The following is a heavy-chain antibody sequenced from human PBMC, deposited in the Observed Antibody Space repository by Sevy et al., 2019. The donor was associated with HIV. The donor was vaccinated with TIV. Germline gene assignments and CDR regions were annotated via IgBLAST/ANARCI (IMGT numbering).Heavy chain of an antibody. CDR3: ARESRTRFTDC. D-gene: IGHD2-2*01. Sequence: GRSLRLSCAASGFTFTDYYMSWIRQAPGKGLEWLSYISSSGDTIQYADSVKGRFTISRDNAKNSLSLQMNSLRAEDTAVYYCARESRTRFTDCWGQGTLVTVSS. CDR2: ISSSGDTI. V-gene: IGHV3-11*01. CDR1: GFTFTDYY. J-gene: IGHJ4*02.